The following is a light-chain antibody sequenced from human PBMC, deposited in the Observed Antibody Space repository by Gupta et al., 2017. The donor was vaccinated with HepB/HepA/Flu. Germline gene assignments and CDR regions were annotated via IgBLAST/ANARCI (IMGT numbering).Light chain of an antibody. V-gene: IGLV1-51*01. CDR1: SSNIGNNY. CDR2: DNN. Sequence: QSVLTQPPSVSAAPGQKVTISCSGSSSNIGNNYVPWYQQLPGTAPKLLIYDNNKRPSGIPVRFSGSKSGTSATLGITGLQTGDEADYYCGTWDSSLSAWVFGGGTKLTVL. CDR3: GTWDSSLSAWV. J-gene: IGLJ3*02.